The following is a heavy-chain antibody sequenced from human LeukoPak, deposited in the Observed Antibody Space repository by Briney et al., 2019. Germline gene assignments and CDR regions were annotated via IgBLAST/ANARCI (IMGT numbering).Heavy chain of an antibody. Sequence: PSETLSLTCTVSGGSISSSSYYWGWIRQPPGKGLEWIGGIYYSGTTYYKSSLKSRVTISVDTSKNQFSLKLSSVTAADTAVYYCARHLRSDAGFREYFDYWGQGTLVTVSS. CDR3: ARHLRSDAGFREYFDY. V-gene: IGHV4-39*01. J-gene: IGHJ4*02. CDR1: GGSISSSSYY. CDR2: IYYSGTT. D-gene: IGHD3-16*01.